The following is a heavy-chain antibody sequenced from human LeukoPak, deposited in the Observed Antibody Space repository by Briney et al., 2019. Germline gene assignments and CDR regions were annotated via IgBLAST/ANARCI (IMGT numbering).Heavy chain of an antibody. D-gene: IGHD3-22*01. CDR2: INTNTGNP. J-gene: IGHJ4*02. CDR1: GYTFTSYA. Sequence: ASVKVSCKASGYTFTSYAMNWVRQAPGQGLEWMGWINTNTGNPTYAQGFTGRFVFSLDTSVSTAYLQISSLKAEDTAVYCCARDLFPPYYDSSGYLGYWGQGTLVTVSS. V-gene: IGHV7-4-1*02. CDR3: ARDLFPPYYDSSGYLGY.